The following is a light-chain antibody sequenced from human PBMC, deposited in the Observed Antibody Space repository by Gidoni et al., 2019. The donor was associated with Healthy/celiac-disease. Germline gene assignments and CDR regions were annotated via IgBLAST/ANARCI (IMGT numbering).Light chain of an antibody. J-gene: IGKJ5*01. CDR3: QQRSNWPLIT. CDR1: QSVSSY. Sequence: EIVLTQSPATLSLSPGARATLSCKASQSVSSYVAWYQQKPGQAPRLLIYDASNRATCIPARFSGSGSGTDFTLTISSLEPEDFAVYYCQQRSNWPLITFGQGTRLEIK. V-gene: IGKV3-11*01. CDR2: DAS.